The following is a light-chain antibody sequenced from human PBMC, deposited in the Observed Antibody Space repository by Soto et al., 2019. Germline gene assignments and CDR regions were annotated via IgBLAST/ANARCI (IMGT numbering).Light chain of an antibody. V-gene: IGKV3-20*01. CDR2: DAS. CDR1: QSVSSY. Sequence: EIVQTQAPATVSLSPGERATLSCSASQSVSSYLAWYQQKPGQAPRLLIYDASNRATGIPARFSGSGSGTDFTLTISRLEPEDFAVYYCQQYGSSPSITFGQGTRLEIK. CDR3: QQYGSSPSIT. J-gene: IGKJ5*01.